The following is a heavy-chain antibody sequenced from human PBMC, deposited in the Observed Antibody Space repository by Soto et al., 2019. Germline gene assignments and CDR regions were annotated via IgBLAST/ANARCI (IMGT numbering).Heavy chain of an antibody. CDR3: AKATGSVAATEQAEFDT. Sequence: PGGSLRLSCAASGFTFDDYAMHWVRQAPGKGLEWVSGISWNSGSIGYADPVKGRFTISRDNAKNSLYLQMNSLRAEDTALYYCAKATGSVAATEQAEFDTWAQRTTLTVSS. J-gene: IGHJ6*02. CDR2: ISWNSGSI. D-gene: IGHD2-15*01. V-gene: IGHV3-9*01. CDR1: GFTFDDYA.